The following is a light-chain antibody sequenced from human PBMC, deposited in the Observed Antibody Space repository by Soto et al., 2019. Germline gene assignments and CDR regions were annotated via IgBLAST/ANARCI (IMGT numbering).Light chain of an antibody. V-gene: IGLV1-51*01. CDR2: DNN. CDR3: GTWDSSLSAGV. Sequence: QSVLTQPPSVSAAPGQKVTISCSGGSSNIGNNYISWYQQLPGTAPKLLIYDNNKRPSGIPDRFSGSKSGTSATLGITGLQTGDEADYYCGTWDSSLSAGVFGEGTKLTVL. CDR1: SSNIGNNY. J-gene: IGLJ2*01.